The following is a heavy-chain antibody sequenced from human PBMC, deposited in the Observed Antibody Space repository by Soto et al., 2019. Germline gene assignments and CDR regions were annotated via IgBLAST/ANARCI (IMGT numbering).Heavy chain of an antibody. Sequence: QMQLVQSGPEVKKPGTSVKVSCKASGFTFTSSSIQWVRQARGRRLEWIGWIVVGSGTINYPQKFQERVTITRDMSTWTAYMELSSLRSDDTAVYYCAAVYSGYDAGVDAFDIWGQGTMVTVSS. CDR3: AAVYSGYDAGVDAFDI. J-gene: IGHJ3*02. D-gene: IGHD5-12*01. CDR2: IVVGSGTI. V-gene: IGHV1-58*02. CDR1: GFTFTSSS.